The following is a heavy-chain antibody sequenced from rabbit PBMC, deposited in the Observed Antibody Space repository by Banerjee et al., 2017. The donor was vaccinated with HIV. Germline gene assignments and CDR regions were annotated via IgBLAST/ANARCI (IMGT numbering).Heavy chain of an antibody. CDR1: GFSFSSGYD. J-gene: IGHJ6*01. V-gene: IGHV1S40*01. D-gene: IGHD2-1*01. Sequence: QQLVESGGGLVKPGASLTLTCKASGFSFSSGYDMCWVRQAPGKGLEWIACIYAGDGSTNYANWAKGRFTISRTSSTAVTLQMTGLTGADTATYSCARWHVDCCFDLRGPGTLVTVS. CDR2: IYAGDGST. CDR3: ARWHVDCCFDL.